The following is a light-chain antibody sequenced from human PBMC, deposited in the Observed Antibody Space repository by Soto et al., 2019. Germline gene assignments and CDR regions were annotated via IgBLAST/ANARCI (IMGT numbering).Light chain of an antibody. CDR2: AAT. CDR1: QGVSSS. CDR3: QQLHSYPFT. Sequence: IQLTQSPPALSGSVVYRVTITCRASQGVSSSLAWYHQQPGKAPKLLIYAATTLQSGVPSRFSGSGSGTDFTLTINSLQPEDFATYYCQQLHSYPFTFGQGTRLEIK. J-gene: IGKJ5*01. V-gene: IGKV1-9*01.